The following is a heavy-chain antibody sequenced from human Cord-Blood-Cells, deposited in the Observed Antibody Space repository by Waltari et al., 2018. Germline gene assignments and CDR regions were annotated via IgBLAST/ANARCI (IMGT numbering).Heavy chain of an antibody. V-gene: IGHV1-46*01. CDR3: ARDITAYYDFWSGHYNWFDP. D-gene: IGHD3-3*01. CDR1: GYTFTSYN. CDR2: INPSGGST. J-gene: IGHJ5*02. Sequence: QVQLVQSGAEVKKPGASVKVSCKASGYTFTSYNMHWVRQAPGQGLQWMGIINPSGGSTSYAQKFQGRVTMTRDTSTSTVYMELSSLRSEDTAVYYCARDITAYYDFWSGHYNWFDPWGKGTLVTVSS.